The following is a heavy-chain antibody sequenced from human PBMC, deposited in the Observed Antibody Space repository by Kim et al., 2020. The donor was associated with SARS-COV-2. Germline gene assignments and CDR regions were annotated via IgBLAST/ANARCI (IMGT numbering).Heavy chain of an antibody. D-gene: IGHD1-26*01. CDR2: ISYDGSNK. J-gene: IGHJ4*02. V-gene: IGHV3-30*18. Sequence: GGSLRLSCPASGFTFSSYGMHWVRQAPGKGLEWVAVISYDGSNKYYADSVRGRFTISRDNSKNTLYLQMNSLRAEDTAVYYCAKDWDDFDYWGQGTLVTVSS. CDR1: GFTFSSYG. CDR3: AKDWDDFDY.